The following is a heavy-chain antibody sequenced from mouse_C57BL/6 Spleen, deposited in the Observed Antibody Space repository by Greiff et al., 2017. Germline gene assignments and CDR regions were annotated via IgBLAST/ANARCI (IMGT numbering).Heavy chain of an antibody. J-gene: IGHJ2*01. D-gene: IGHD3-2*02. CDR2: IDPSDSET. CDR3: ARLKLRSLDY. Sequence: QVQLQQPGAELVRPGSSVKLSCKASGYTFTSYWMHWVKQRPIQGLEWIGNIDPSDSETHYNQKFKDKATLTVDKSSRTAYMQLSSLTSEDSAVYYCARLKLRSLDYWGQGTTLTVSS. CDR1: GYTFTSYW. V-gene: IGHV1-52*01.